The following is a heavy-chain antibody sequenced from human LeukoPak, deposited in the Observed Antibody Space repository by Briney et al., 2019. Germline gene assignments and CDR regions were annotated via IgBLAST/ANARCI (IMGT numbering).Heavy chain of an antibody. Sequence: ASVKVSCKASGYTFTGYYMHWVRQAPGQGLEWMGWINPNSGGTNYAQKFQGWVTMTRDTSISTAYMELSRLRSDDTAVYYCARGASDIVVVVAALFDPWGQGTLVTVSS. CDR1: GYTFTGYY. J-gene: IGHJ5*02. CDR3: ARGASDIVVVVAALFDP. D-gene: IGHD2-15*01. V-gene: IGHV1-2*04. CDR2: INPNSGGT.